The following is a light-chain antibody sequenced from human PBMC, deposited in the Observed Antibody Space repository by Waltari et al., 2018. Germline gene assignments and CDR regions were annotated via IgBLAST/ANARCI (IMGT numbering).Light chain of an antibody. V-gene: IGLV2-14*01. CDR3: SSYIDSSTLWV. CDR1: SSDVGGYNY. Sequence: QSALTQPASVSGSPGQSITISCTGTSSDVGGYNYVSWYQQHPGKAPKVMIFEVSNRPLGISNRFSGSKSGNTASLTISGLQAEDEADYYCSSYIDSSTLWVFGGGTKLTVL. J-gene: IGLJ3*02. CDR2: EVS.